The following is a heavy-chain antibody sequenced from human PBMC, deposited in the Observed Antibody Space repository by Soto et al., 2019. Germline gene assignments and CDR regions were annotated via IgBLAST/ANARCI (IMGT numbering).Heavy chain of an antibody. D-gene: IGHD3-22*01. J-gene: IGHJ5*02. CDR3: ARKDKSGYFNWFDP. CDR2: IFPSDSDT. CDR1: GYKFTSYW. Sequence: GESLKISCRTSGYKFTSYWIAWVRQMPGKGLEWMGIIFPSDSDTRYSPSFQGQVTISADRSTSTVFLQWASLKASDTAVYLCARKDKSGYFNWFDPWGQGTLVTVSS. V-gene: IGHV5-51*01.